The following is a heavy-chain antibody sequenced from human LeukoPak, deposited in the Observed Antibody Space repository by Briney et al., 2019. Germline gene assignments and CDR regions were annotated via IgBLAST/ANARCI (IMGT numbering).Heavy chain of an antibody. CDR2: INPNSGGT. CDR1: GYTFTGYY. Sequence: ASVKVSCKASGYTFTGYYMHWVRQAPGQGLEWMGWINPNSGGTNYAQKFQGRVTMTRDTSISTAYMELSRLRSDDTAVYYCAREYSGIVRDRLSWFDPWGQGTLVTVSS. D-gene: IGHD2/OR15-2a*01. V-gene: IGHV1-2*02. J-gene: IGHJ5*02. CDR3: AREYSGIVRDRLSWFDP.